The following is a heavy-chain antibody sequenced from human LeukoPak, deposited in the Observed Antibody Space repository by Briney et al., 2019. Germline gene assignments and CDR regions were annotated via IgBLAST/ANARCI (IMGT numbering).Heavy chain of an antibody. Sequence: SETLSLTCTVSGGSISSSSYYWGWIRQPPGKGLEWIGSIKSRVTISVDTSKNQLSLKLSSVTAADTAVYYCARRGICSGGSCYRQFDCWGQGTLVTVSS. J-gene: IGHJ4*02. CDR1: GGSISSSSYY. V-gene: IGHV4-39*01. D-gene: IGHD2-15*01. CDR3: ARRGICSGGSCYRQFDC.